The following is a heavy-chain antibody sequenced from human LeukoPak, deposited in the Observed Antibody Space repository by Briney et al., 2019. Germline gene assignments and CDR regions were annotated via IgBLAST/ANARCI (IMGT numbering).Heavy chain of an antibody. V-gene: IGHV3-7*01. CDR1: GFTFSSYW. Sequence: PGGSLRLSCAASGFTFSSYWMSWVRQAPGKGLEWVANIKQDGSEKYYVDSVKGRFTISRDNAKNSLYLQMNSLRAEDTAVYYCARNRRSYGSGSSGDDAFDIWGQGTMVTVSS. CDR2: IKQDGSEK. J-gene: IGHJ3*02. CDR3: ARNRRSYGSGSSGDDAFDI. D-gene: IGHD3-10*01.